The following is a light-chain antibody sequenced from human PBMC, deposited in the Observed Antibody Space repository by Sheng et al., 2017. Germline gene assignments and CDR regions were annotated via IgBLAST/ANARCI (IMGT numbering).Light chain of an antibody. CDR1: NLGDKY. CDR2: QDT. J-gene: IGLJ2*01. Sequence: SYELTQSPSMSVSPGQTASITCSGDNLGDKYTSWYQQKPVQSPVLVLYQDTKRPSGIPERFSGSNSGNTATLTISGTQAIDEADYYCQAWDSSNVVFGGGTKLTVL. CDR3: QAWDSSNVV. V-gene: IGLV3-1*01.